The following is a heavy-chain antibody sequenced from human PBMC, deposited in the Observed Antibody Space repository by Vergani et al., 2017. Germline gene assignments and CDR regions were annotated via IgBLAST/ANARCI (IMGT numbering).Heavy chain of an antibody. CDR1: GGSFSGYY. V-gene: IGHV4-34*01. D-gene: IGHD2-15*01. CDR3: ARGRRGVVVVAANGMDV. Sequence: QVQLQQWGAGLLKPSETLSLTCAVYGGSFSGYYWSWIRQPPGKGLAWIGEINHSGSTNYNPSLKSRVTISVDTSKNQFSLKLSSVTAADTAVYYCARGRRGVVVVAANGMDVWGEGTTVTVSS. CDR2: INHSGST. J-gene: IGHJ6*04.